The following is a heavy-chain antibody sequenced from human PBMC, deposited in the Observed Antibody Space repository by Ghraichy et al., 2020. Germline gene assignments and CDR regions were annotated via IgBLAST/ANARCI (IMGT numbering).Heavy chain of an antibody. CDR1: GYTFTSYD. Sequence: ASVKVSCKASGYTFTSYDINWVRQATGQGLEWMGWLNPNSGHTGYAQKFQGRVTMTRNTSISTAYMELSSLRSEDTAVYYCARVPYYYDSSGYYPWGQGTLVTVSS. V-gene: IGHV1-8*01. CDR3: ARVPYYYDSSGYYP. D-gene: IGHD3-22*01. J-gene: IGHJ5*02. CDR2: LNPNSGHT.